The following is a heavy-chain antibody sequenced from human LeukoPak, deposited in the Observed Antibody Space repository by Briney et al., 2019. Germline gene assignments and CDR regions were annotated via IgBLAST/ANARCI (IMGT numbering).Heavy chain of an antibody. CDR2: INPTSVDT. Sequence: ASVKLSCTSSGYTFTGYYIPWVRHAPGQGLGWMGWINPTSVDTTSAQTVPGRVTVTMYTSISTAYLELNMLSSDNAAVYYCARDLDSYGSRNYRSNWFDTWGQGTLVTVSS. V-gene: IGHV1-2*02. CDR1: GYTFTGYY. J-gene: IGHJ5*02. D-gene: IGHD3-10*01. CDR3: ARDLDSYGSRNYRSNWFDT.